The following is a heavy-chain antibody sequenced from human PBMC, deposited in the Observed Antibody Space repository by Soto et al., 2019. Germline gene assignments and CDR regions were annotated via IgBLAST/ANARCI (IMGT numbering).Heavy chain of an antibody. J-gene: IGHJ4*02. V-gene: IGHV1-3*01. CDR2: INAGNGNT. CDR3: ARGPGGPDGPGEY. D-gene: IGHD3-10*01. CDR1: GYTFTSYA. Sequence: QVQLVQSGAEVKKPGASVKVSCKASGYTFTSYAMHWVRQAPGQRLEWMGWINAGNGNTKYSQKFQGRVTITRDTSASTAYMELSSLRSEDTGVYYCARGPGGPDGPGEYWGQGTLVTVSS.